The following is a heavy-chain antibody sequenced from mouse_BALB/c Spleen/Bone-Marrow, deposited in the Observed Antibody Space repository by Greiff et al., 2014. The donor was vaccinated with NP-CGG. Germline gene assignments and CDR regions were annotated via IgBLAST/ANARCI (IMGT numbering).Heavy chain of an antibody. J-gene: IGHJ2*01. Sequence: VQLQQSGPGLVAPSQSLSITCTVSGFSLTSYDISWIRQPPGKGLEWLGVIWTGGGTNYNSAFMSRLSISKDNSKSQVFLKMNSLQTDDTAIYYCVRAMITAYYFDYWGQGTTLTVSS. CDR2: IWTGGGT. CDR3: VRAMITAYYFDY. D-gene: IGHD2-4*01. CDR1: GFSLTSYD. V-gene: IGHV2-9-2*01.